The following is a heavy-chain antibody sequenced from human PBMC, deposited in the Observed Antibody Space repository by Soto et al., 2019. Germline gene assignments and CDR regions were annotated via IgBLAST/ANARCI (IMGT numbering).Heavy chain of an antibody. CDR2: ISSSGDGT. J-gene: IGHJ6*02. D-gene: IGHD3-3*01. V-gene: IGHV3-23*01. CDR1: GFTFKSYA. CDR3: AKHADFGSWGMDL. Sequence: PGGSLRLSCAACGFTFKSYAMTLVRQAPGKGLECVSIISSSGDGTYYVDSVKGRFTISRDNSLNTLSLQMNSLRAEDTAVYYCAKHADFGSWGMDLWGQGTTVTVSS.